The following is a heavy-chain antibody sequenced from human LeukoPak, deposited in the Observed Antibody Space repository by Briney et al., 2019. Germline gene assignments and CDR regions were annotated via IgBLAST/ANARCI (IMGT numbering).Heavy chain of an antibody. CDR2: IIPIFGTA. CDR1: GGTFSSYA. D-gene: IGHD5-18*01. Sequence: ASVKVSCKASGGTFSSYAISWVRQAPGQGLEWMGRIIPIFGTANYAQKFQGRVTITTDESTSTAYMELSSLRSEDTAVYYCAREAAMGDYHYYYMDVWGKGTTVTVSS. J-gene: IGHJ6*03. V-gene: IGHV1-69*05. CDR3: AREAAMGDYHYYYMDV.